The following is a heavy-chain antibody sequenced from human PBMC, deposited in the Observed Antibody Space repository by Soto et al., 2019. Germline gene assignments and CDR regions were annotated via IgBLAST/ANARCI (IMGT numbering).Heavy chain of an antibody. CDR2: MNPNSGNT. V-gene: IGHV1-8*01. CDR3: ARDLRGSGRHSSTRNYYYYGMDV. D-gene: IGHD3-10*01. CDR1: GYTFTSYD. J-gene: IGHJ6*02. Sequence: GASLKVSCKASGYTFTSYDINWVRQATGQGLEWMGWMNPNSGNTGYAQKFQGRVTMTRNTSISTAYMELRSLRSDDTAVYYCARDLRGSGRHSSTRNYYYYGMDVWGQGTTVTVSS.